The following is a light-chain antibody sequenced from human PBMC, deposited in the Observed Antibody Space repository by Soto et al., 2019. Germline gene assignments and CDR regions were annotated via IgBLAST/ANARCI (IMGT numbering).Light chain of an antibody. CDR2: DVI. Sequence: QSVLTQPASVSDSPGQSITISCIGTSSDIGAFNHVSWHQQHPGKAPKLIIYDVINRPSGVSNRFSGSKTGNTASLIILGLQAEDEADYYCSSYTSSSSYVFGSGTKLTVL. V-gene: IGLV2-14*03. CDR1: SSDIGAFNH. J-gene: IGLJ1*01. CDR3: SSYTSSSSYV.